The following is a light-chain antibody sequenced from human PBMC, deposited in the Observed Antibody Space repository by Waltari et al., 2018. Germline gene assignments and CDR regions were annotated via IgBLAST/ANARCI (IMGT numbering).Light chain of an antibody. Sequence: QSVLTQAPSVSGTPGQRVTVSCSGSSSNIGSKYVYWYQQLPGTAPKLLIYRNKQRASRVPDRFSGSQSGAAASLVISGRRSEDEADYYCAAWDDSLSPNVVFGGGTKLTVL. J-gene: IGLJ2*01. CDR1: SSNIGSKY. V-gene: IGLV1-47*01. CDR3: AAWDDSLSPNVV. CDR2: RNK.